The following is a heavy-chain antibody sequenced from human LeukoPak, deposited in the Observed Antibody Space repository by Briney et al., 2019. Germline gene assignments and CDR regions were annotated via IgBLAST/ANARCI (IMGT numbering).Heavy chain of an antibody. CDR3: ANQHGDYVRYYYGMDV. D-gene: IGHD4-17*01. CDR2: ISGSGGGT. Sequence: GGSLRLSCAASGFTFSSYAMSWVRRAPGKGLEWVSAISGSGGGTYYADSVKGRFTISRDNSKSTLYLQMNSLRAEDTAVYYCANQHGDYVRYYYGMDVWGQGTTVTVSS. J-gene: IGHJ6*02. CDR1: GFTFSSYA. V-gene: IGHV3-23*01.